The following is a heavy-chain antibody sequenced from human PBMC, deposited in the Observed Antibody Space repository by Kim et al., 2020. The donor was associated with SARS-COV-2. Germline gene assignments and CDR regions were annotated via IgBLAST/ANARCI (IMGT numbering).Heavy chain of an antibody. CDR1: GGSFSGYY. CDR3: ARGRQLDY. J-gene: IGHJ4*02. V-gene: IGHV4-34*01. D-gene: IGHD6-13*01. Sequence: SETLSLTCAVYGGSFSGYYWSWIRQPPGKGLEWIGEINHSGSTNYNPSLKSRVTISVDTSKNQFSLKLSSVTAADTAVYYCARGRQLDYWGQGTLVTVSS. CDR2: INHSGST.